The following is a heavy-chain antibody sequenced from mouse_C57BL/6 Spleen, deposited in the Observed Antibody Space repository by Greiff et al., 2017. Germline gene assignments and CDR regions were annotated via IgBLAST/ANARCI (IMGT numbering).Heavy chain of an antibody. CDR3: ARDGSSYDWFAY. J-gene: IGHJ3*01. CDR2: IYPRSGNT. CDR1: GYTFTSYG. V-gene: IGHV1-81*01. Sequence: VQLQQSGAELARPGASVKLSCKASGYTFTSYGISWVKQRTGQGLEWIGEIYPRSGNTYYNEKFKGKATLTADKSSSTAYMELRSLTSEDSAVYFGARDGSSYDWFAYWGQGTLVTVSA. D-gene: IGHD1-1*01.